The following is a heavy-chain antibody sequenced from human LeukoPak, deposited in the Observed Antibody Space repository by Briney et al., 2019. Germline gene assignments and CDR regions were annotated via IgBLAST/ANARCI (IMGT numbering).Heavy chain of an antibody. J-gene: IGHJ5*02. CDR1: GGVFSTFT. Sequence: ASVKVSCKASGGVFSTFTINWVRQAPGQGLEWMGWINPNSGGTNYAQKFQGRVTMTRDASISTAYMELSRLRSDDTAVYYCARGIAARRGFDPWGQGTLVTVSS. CDR2: INPNSGGT. D-gene: IGHD6-6*01. CDR3: ARGIAARRGFDP. V-gene: IGHV1-2*02.